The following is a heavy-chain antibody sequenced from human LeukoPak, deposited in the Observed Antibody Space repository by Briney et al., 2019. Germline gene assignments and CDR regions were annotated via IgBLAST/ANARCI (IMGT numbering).Heavy chain of an antibody. Sequence: ASVKVSCKSSGYTFTSYYMHWVRQAPGQGLEWMGIINPSGGSTSYAQKFQGRVTMTRDTSTSTVYMELSSLRSEDTAVYYCAAAYYDSSGYVFGWFDPWGQGTLVTVSS. CDR1: GYTFTSYY. V-gene: IGHV1-46*01. J-gene: IGHJ5*02. CDR2: INPSGGST. CDR3: AAAYYDSSGYVFGWFDP. D-gene: IGHD3-22*01.